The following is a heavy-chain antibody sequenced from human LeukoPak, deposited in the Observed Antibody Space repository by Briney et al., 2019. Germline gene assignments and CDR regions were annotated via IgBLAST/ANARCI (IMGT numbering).Heavy chain of an antibody. CDR3: ARPLFNYDSSGLTY. V-gene: IGHV3-33*08. J-gene: IGHJ4*02. CDR2: IWYDGSNK. CDR1: GFTFTNAW. Sequence: GGSLRLSCAASGFTFTNAWMTWVRQAPGKGLEWVALIWYDGSNKYYADSVKGRFTISRDNSKNTLYLQMNSLRAEDTALYYCARPLFNYDSSGLTYWGQGTLVTVSS. D-gene: IGHD3-22*01.